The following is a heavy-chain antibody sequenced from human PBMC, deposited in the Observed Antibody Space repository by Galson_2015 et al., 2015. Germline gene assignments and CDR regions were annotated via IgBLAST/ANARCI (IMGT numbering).Heavy chain of an antibody. CDR3: ARDLFSPQYYDILTGYNYYYYGMDV. CDR1: GFTFSSYS. CDR2: ISSSSSYI. V-gene: IGHV3-21*01. J-gene: IGHJ6*02. Sequence: SLRLSCAASGFTFSSYSMNWVRQAPGKGLEWVSSISSSSSYIYYADSVKGRFTISRDNAKNSLHLQMNSLRAEDTAVYYCARDLFSPQYYDILTGYNYYYYGMDVWGQGTTVTVSS. D-gene: IGHD3-9*01.